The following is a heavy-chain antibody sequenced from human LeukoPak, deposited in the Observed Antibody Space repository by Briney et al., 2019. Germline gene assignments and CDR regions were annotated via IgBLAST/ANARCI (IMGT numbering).Heavy chain of an antibody. CDR1: GFTFSSYW. CDR3: ARHYDSTAYSLDY. Sequence: XGSLRLSCAASGFTFSSYWMTWVRQAPGKGLEWVANIKQDGSQKFYLDSVKGRFTISRDNAKESLFLQMNSLRAEDTAVYYCARHYDSTAYSLDYWGQGTLVTVSS. J-gene: IGHJ4*02. CDR2: IKQDGSQK. D-gene: IGHD3-22*01. V-gene: IGHV3-7*01.